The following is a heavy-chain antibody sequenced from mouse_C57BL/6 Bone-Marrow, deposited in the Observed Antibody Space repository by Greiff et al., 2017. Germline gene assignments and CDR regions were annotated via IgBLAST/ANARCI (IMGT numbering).Heavy chain of an antibody. J-gene: IGHJ4*01. CDR3: ARLLLKLDY. V-gene: IGHV5-6*01. CDR2: LSSGGSYT. D-gene: IGHD1-1*01. Sequence: EVQVVESGGDLVTPGGSLKLSCAASGFTFSSYGMYWVRQTPDKRLEWVATLSSGGSYTYYPDSVKGRFPISRDNAKNTQYLQMSSLKSEDTAMYYCARLLLKLDYWGQGTSVTVSS. CDR1: GFTFSSYG.